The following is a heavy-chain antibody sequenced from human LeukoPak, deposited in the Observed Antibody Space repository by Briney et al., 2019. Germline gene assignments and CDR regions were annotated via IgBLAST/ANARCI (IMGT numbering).Heavy chain of an antibody. CDR1: GGSFSGYY. CDR2: INHSGST. Sequence: SETLSLTCAVYGGSFSGYYWSWIRQPPGKGLEWIGEINHSGSTNYNPSLKSQVTISVDTSKNQFSLKLSSVTAADTAVYYCARGSSIAAAGTDDYWGQGILVTVSS. CDR3: ARGSSIAAAGTDDY. V-gene: IGHV4-34*01. J-gene: IGHJ4*02. D-gene: IGHD6-13*01.